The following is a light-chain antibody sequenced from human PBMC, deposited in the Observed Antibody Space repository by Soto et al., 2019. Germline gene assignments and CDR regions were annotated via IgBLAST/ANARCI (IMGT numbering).Light chain of an antibody. V-gene: IGLV2-14*01. J-gene: IGLJ3*02. CDR1: NSDIGIYNY. Sequence: HSVLTQPASVSGSPGQSITISCTGTNSDIGIYNYVSWYQQHPGKAPKLVICEVSNRPSGVSSRFSGSKSGNTASLTISGLRAEDEADYYCTSFTTNSIWVFGGGTQLTV. CDR2: EVS. CDR3: TSFTTNSIWV.